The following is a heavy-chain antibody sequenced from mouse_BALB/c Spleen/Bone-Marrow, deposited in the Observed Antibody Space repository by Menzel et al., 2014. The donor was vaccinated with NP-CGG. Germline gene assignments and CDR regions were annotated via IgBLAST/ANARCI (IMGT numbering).Heavy chain of an antibody. CDR1: GYTFXDHA. CDR2: ISGYYGDA. D-gene: IGHD2-14*01. J-gene: IGHJ4*01. CDR3: ARSGKVRNAMDY. V-gene: IGHV1S137*01. Sequence: VKLMESGAKLVRPGVSVKISCKGSGYTFXDHAIHWVKRSHAKSLEWIGVISGYYGDAIYNQKFKGKATMTVGKSSSTAYMELARLTSEYSAIYYCARSGKVRNAMDYWGQGTSVTVSS.